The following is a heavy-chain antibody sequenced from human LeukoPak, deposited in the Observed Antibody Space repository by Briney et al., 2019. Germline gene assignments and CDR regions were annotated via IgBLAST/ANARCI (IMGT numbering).Heavy chain of an antibody. CDR2: ISDDGRNK. CDR1: GFTFSSCG. Sequence: HPGGSLRLSCAASGFTFSSCGMHWVRQAPGKGLEWVALISDDGRNKYYADSVKGRFTTSRDNSKNTLYLQMNSLRAEDTAVYYCARARDRSGWYYYYGVDVWGQGTTVTVSS. D-gene: IGHD6-19*01. J-gene: IGHJ6*02. CDR3: ARARDRSGWYYYYGVDV. V-gene: IGHV3-30*03.